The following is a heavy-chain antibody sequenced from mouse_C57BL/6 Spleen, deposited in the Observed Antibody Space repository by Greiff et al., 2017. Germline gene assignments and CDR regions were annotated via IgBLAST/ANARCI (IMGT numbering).Heavy chain of an antibody. V-gene: IGHV3-1*01. CDR3: ARGGSWSFDY. D-gene: IGHD1-1*02. CDR1: GYSITSGYD. CDR2: ISYSGSS. J-gene: IGHJ2*01. Sequence: EVQLLESGPGMVKPSQSLSLTCTVTGYSITSGYDWHWIRHFPGNKLEWMGYISYSGSSNSNPYPTSRISITHDTSKNHFYLKLNSVNTKDTATYYCARGGSWSFDYWGQGTTLTVSS.